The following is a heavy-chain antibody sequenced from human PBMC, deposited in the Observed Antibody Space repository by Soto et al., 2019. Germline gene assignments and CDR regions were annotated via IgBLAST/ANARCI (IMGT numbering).Heavy chain of an antibody. D-gene: IGHD6-19*01. CDR2: VFHTGTT. V-gene: IGHV4-4*02. CDR3: ARSAGWYAVHS. Sequence: QVQLQESGPGLVKPSGTLSLTCAVSGDSVSSPYYWCWVRQPPGKGLEWIGEVFHTGTTSYNPSLRSRVTISMDTSNNQFSLDLRSVTAAATAVYYCARSAGWYAVHSWGPGTLVIVSS. CDR1: GDSVSSPYY. J-gene: IGHJ4*02.